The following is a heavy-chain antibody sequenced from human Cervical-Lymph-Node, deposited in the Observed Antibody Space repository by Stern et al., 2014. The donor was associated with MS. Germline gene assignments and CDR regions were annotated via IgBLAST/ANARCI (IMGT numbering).Heavy chain of an antibody. Sequence: QVQLQESGPGLVKPSETLSLTCTVSGGSISSYYWSWIRQPPGKGLEWIGYIYYSGSTNYNPSLKSRVTISVDTSKNQFSLKLSSVTAADTAVYYCARAGSGGHFDYWGQGTLVTVSS. J-gene: IGHJ4*02. CDR1: GGSISSYY. CDR2: IYYSGST. V-gene: IGHV4-59*01. D-gene: IGHD2-15*01. CDR3: ARAGSGGHFDY.